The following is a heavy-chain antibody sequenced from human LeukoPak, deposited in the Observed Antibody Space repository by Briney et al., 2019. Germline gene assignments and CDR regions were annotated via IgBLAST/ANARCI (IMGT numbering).Heavy chain of an antibody. Sequence: GGSLRLSCAASGFTFDDYGMSWVRQAPGKGLEWVANIKQDGSEKYYVDSVKGRFTISRDNAKNSLYLQMNSLRAEDTAVYYCARDGRTTVTKGTPTAHYYWGQGTLVTVSS. D-gene: IGHD4-17*01. CDR3: ARDGRTTVTKGTPTAHYY. V-gene: IGHV3-7*01. CDR1: GFTFDDYG. J-gene: IGHJ4*02. CDR2: IKQDGSEK.